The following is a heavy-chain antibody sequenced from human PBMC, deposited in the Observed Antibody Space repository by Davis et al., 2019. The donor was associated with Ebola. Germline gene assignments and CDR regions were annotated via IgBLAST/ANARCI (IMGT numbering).Heavy chain of an antibody. J-gene: IGHJ2*01. Sequence: PGGSLRLSCTVSGGSISSSNSFWSWIRQPPGKGLEWIGNINYSGTTYYNPSLKSRVTISVDSSKNQFSLNLSSVTAADTAVYYCARRNQMIVADRSLDTYPHFWYFDLWGRGNLVTVSS. CDR1: GGSISSSNSF. CDR3: ARRNQMIVADRSLDTYPHFWYFDL. D-gene: IGHD3-3*01. V-gene: IGHV4-39*01. CDR2: INYSGTT.